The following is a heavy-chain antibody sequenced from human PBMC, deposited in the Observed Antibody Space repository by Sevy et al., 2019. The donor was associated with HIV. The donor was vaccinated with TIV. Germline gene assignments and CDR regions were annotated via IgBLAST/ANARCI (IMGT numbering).Heavy chain of an antibody. CDR2: IYYSGST. CDR1: GGSISSGGYY. D-gene: IGHD2-2*03. J-gene: IGHJ4*02. V-gene: IGHV4-31*03. CDR3: ARGVGGYCSSTSCHVDY. Sequence: SETLSLTCTVSGGSISSGGYYWSWIRQHPGKGLEWIGYIYYSGSTYYNPSLKSRVTISVDTSKNQFSLKLSSVTAADTAVYYCARGVGGYCSSTSCHVDYWGQGTLVTVSS.